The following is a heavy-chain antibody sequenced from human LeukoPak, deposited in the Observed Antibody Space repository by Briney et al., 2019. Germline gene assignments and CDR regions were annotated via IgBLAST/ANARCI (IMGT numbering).Heavy chain of an antibody. Sequence: SETLSLTCAVYGGSFSGYYWSWIRQPPGKGLEWIGEINHSGSTNYNPSLKSRVTISVDTSKNQFSLKLSSVTAADTAVYYCAREMNSRPYGTDPTSTDYWGQGTLVTVSS. D-gene: IGHD2/OR15-2a*01. CDR3: AREMNSRPYGTDPTSTDY. CDR1: GGSFSGYY. V-gene: IGHV4-34*01. J-gene: IGHJ4*02. CDR2: INHSGST.